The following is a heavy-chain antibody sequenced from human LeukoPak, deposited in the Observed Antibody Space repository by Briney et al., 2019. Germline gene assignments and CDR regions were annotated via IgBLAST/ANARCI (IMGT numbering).Heavy chain of an antibody. CDR3: ATSTYYYDSSGLRGDY. V-gene: IGHV1-69*05. J-gene: IGHJ4*02. Sequence: SVKVSCKASGGTFSRYAISWVRQAPGQGLEWMGRIIPIFGTANYAQKFQGRVTITTDESTSTAYMELSSLRSEDTAVYYCATSTYYYDSSGLRGDYWGQGTLVTVSS. D-gene: IGHD3-22*01. CDR2: IIPIFGTA. CDR1: GGTFSRYA.